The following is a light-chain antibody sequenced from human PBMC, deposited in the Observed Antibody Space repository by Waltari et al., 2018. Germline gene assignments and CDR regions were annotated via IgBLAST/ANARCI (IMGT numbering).Light chain of an antibody. CDR1: TSNIGSNA. J-gene: IGLJ2*01. V-gene: IGLV1-44*01. CDR2: NNH. Sequence: QSVLTQPPSASGTPGQRVTISCSGSTSNIGSNAVNWYQQLPGTAPKPLIYNNHQRPSGVPDRFSGSKSGTSASLAISGLQSEDEADYYCAAWDGSLDGVVFGGGTMLTVL. CDR3: AAWDGSLDGVV.